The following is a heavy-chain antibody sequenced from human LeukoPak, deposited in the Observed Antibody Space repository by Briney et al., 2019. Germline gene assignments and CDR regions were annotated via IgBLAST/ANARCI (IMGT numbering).Heavy chain of an antibody. V-gene: IGHV3-7*01. Sequence: GGSLRLSCAATGFTFTKHWMSWVRQAIGKGLEWVANIKQDGSEKYYVDSVKGRFTISRDNAKNSLYLQMNSLRAEDTAVYYCARDVEVRYFDWLWYYYYYMDVWGKGTTVTISS. J-gene: IGHJ6*03. CDR1: GFTFTKHW. CDR2: IKQDGSEK. CDR3: ARDVEVRYFDWLWYYYYYMDV. D-gene: IGHD3-9*01.